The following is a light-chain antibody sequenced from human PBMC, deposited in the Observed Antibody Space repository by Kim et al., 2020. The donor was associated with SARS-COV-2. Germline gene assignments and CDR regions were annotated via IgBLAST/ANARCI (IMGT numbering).Light chain of an antibody. CDR2: GAS. CDR3: QHYDNLPRT. Sequence: SPGERATLSCRASQSVDSNYLAWYQQKLGQAPRLLIYGASHRAAGIPDRFSGSGSGTDFTLTISRLEPEDFAVYYCQHYDNLPRTFGQGTKVEIK. CDR1: QSVDSNY. J-gene: IGKJ1*01. V-gene: IGKV3-20*01.